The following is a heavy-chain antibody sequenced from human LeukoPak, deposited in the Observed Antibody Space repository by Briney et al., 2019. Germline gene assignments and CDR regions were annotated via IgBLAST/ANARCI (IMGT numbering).Heavy chain of an antibody. CDR1: GYTFMGNY. CDR3: ARDPSSVTLYFFDY. J-gene: IGHJ4*02. Sequence: ASVKVSCKASGYTFMGNYIHWLRQAPGQGLEGMGWIDANNGDTKSAQKFQGRVTMSRDTSISTAYMDLSSLSPDDAAVYYCARDPSSVTLYFFDYWGQGTLVTVSS. D-gene: IGHD4-11*01. V-gene: IGHV1-2*02. CDR2: IDANNGDT.